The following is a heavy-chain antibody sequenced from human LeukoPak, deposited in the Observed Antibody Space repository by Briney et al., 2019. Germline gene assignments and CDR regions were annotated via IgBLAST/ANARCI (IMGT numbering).Heavy chain of an antibody. CDR1: GGSIRSSYYY. CDR3: ARLYGP. Sequence: SETLSLTCTVSGGSIRSSYYYWGWIRQPPGKGLEWIGSIYDSGSTYYNPSLKSRVTISVDTSKNQFSLKLNSVTAADTAVYYCARLYGPWGQGTLVTVSS. D-gene: IGHD3-10*01. J-gene: IGHJ5*02. V-gene: IGHV4-39*01. CDR2: IYDSGST.